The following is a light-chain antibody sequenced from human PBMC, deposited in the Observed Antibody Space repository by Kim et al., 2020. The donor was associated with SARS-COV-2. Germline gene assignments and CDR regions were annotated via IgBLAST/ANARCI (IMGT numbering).Light chain of an antibody. Sequence: GPKFTLACSGSGSNIGSNYASWYHQIPGPAPKLLIYDNDQRPSGIPDRFSGSKSGTSATLGISGLQTGDEADYYCATWDASLSAGVFGTGTKVTVL. V-gene: IGLV1-51*01. J-gene: IGLJ1*01. CDR3: ATWDASLSAGV. CDR1: GSNIGSNY. CDR2: DND.